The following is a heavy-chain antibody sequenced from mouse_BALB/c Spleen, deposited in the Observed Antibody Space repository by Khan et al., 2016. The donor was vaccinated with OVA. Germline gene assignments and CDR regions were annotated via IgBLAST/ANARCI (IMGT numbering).Heavy chain of an antibody. Sequence: QIQLVQSGAELAKPGASVKMSCKASGYTFINYWILWVKQRPGQGLEWIGYINPSTAYTEYNQNFKDKATLTADKSSRTAYMQLSSLKSEDSAVYYCARRGLGWDFDYWGQGTTLTVSS. CDR3: ARRGLGWDFDY. CDR1: GYTFINYW. V-gene: IGHV1-7*01. D-gene: IGHD1-1*02. J-gene: IGHJ2*01. CDR2: INPSTAYT.